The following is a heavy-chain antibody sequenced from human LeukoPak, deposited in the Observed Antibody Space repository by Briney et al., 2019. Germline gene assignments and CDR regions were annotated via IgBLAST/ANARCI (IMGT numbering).Heavy chain of an antibody. V-gene: IGHV1-18*01. CDR3: AKLGPGTYDDLTGFSYWYFDF. D-gene: IGHD3-9*01. Sequence: ASVKVSCKASGYTFTTSGFSWVRQAPGQGLEWMGWISNYNHNTDYAQKFQGRATMTTDSSTNTAFLELRNLRSDDTAVYYCAKLGPGTYDDLTGFSYWYFDFWGRGTLVLVSS. J-gene: IGHJ2*01. CDR1: GYTFTTSG. CDR2: ISNYNHNT.